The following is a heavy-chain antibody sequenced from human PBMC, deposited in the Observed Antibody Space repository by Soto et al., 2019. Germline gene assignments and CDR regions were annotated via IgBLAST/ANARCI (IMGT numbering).Heavy chain of an antibody. D-gene: IGHD5-12*01. J-gene: IGHJ4*02. CDR1: GFSLSTSGVG. V-gene: IGHV2-5*02. CDR3: AHSGVVRGYSGYDWAFDY. Sequence: QITLKESGPTLVKPTQTLTLTCTFSGFSLSTSGVGVGWIRQPPGKALEWLALIYWDDDKRYSPSLKSRLTIPQDTSKNQVVLTMTNMDPVDTATYYCAHSGVVRGYSGYDWAFDYWGQGTLVTVSS. CDR2: IYWDDDK.